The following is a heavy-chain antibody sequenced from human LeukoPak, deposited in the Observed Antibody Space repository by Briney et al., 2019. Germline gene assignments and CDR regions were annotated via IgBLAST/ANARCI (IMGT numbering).Heavy chain of an antibody. J-gene: IGHJ5*02. D-gene: IGHD1-1*01. CDR1: GFTFSSYG. V-gene: IGHV3-30*18. CDR2: TSYDGSNK. Sequence: GSLRLSCAASGFTFSSYGMHWVRQAPGKGLEWVAVTSYDGSNKYYADSVKGRFTISRDTSKNTLYLQMNSLRADDTAVYYCAKGYPEWFDPWGQGTLVTVSS. CDR3: AKGYPEWFDP.